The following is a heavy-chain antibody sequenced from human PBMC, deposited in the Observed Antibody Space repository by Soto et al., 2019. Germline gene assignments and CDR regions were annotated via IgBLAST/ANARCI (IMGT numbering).Heavy chain of an antibody. CDR1: GGSFISYY. CDR3: ARGGSQYYDFWSGYSYDY. V-gene: IGHV4-34*01. Sequence: SETLSLTCAVYGGSFISYYWSWSRQPPGKGLEWIGEINHSGSTNYNPSLKSRVTISVDTSKNQFSLKLSSVTAADTAVYYCARGGSQYYDFWSGYSYDYWGQGTLVTVSS. CDR2: INHSGST. D-gene: IGHD3-3*01. J-gene: IGHJ4*02.